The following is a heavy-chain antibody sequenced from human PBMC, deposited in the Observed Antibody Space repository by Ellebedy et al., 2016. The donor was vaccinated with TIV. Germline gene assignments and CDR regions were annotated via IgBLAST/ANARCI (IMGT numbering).Heavy chain of an antibody. CDR1: GGSIRSYY. CDR2: FSYSGTT. CDR3: ARWKGDWFDP. Sequence: SETLSLTCTVSGGSIRSYYWSWIRQPPGKGLEWIGYFSYSGTTKYNPSFNSRVTISVDKSRNQISLRLSSVTAADTAVYFCARWKGDWFDPWGQGTLATVSS. D-gene: IGHD1-1*01. V-gene: IGHV4-59*01. J-gene: IGHJ5*02.